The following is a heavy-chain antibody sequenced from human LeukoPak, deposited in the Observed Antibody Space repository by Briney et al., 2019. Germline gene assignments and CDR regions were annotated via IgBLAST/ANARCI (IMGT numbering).Heavy chain of an antibody. Sequence: ASVKVSCKVSGYTLTELSMLWVRQAPGKGLEWMGGFDPEDGETIYAQKFQGRVTMTEDTSTDTAYMELNSLRSEDTAVYYCATGWNDVAYYYGMDVWGQGTTVTVSS. D-gene: IGHD1-1*01. CDR3: ATGWNDVAYYYGMDV. J-gene: IGHJ6*02. V-gene: IGHV1-24*01. CDR2: FDPEDGET. CDR1: GYTLTELS.